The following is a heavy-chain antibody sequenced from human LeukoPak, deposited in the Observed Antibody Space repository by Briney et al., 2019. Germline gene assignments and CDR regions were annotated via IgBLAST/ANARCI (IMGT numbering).Heavy chain of an antibody. Sequence: PSETLSLTCAVYGGSFSDYYWSWIRQPPGEGLEWIGEINHSGSTNYNPSLKSRVTISVDTSKNQFSLKLSSVTAADTAVYYCATDPYTVTMGYYYGMDVWGQGTTVTVSS. V-gene: IGHV4-34*01. CDR3: ATDPYTVTMGYYYGMDV. D-gene: IGHD4-17*01. J-gene: IGHJ6*02. CDR2: INHSGST. CDR1: GGSFSDYY.